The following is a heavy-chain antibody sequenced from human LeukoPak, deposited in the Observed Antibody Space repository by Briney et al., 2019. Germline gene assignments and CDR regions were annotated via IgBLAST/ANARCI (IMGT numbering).Heavy chain of an antibody. CDR1: GFTFSSYA. CDR2: ISGSGGST. D-gene: IGHD3-3*01. Sequence: PGGSLRLSCAASGFTFSSYAMSWVRQAPGKGLEWVSAISGSGGSTYYADSVKGRFTISRDNSKNTLYLQMNSLRAEDTAVYYCAGDLRSITIFGVVMDYYGMDVWGQGTTVTVSS. CDR3: AGDLRSITIFGVVMDYYGMDV. J-gene: IGHJ6*02. V-gene: IGHV3-23*01.